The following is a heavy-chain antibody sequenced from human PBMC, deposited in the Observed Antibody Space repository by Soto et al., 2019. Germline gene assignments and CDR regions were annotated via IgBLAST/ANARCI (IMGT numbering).Heavy chain of an antibody. CDR1: GGSITSSSYY. CDR3: MLGSGWKDFDI. J-gene: IGHJ3*02. V-gene: IGHV4-39*01. Sequence: ETLSLTCTVSGGSITSSSYYWGWIRQPPGKGLEWIGSIYYSGSTYYNPSLKSRVTISVDTSKNQFSLKLSSVTAADTAVYYCMLGSGWKDFDIWGQGTMVTVSS. D-gene: IGHD3-22*01. CDR2: IYYSGST.